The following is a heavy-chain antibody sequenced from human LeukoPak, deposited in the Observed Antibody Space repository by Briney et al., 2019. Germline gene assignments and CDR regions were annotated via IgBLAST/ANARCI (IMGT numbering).Heavy chain of an antibody. Sequence: GSSVKVSCKASGGTFSSYAVSWVRQAPGQGVEGMGGIIPIFGTANYAQKFQGRVTITADESTSTAYMELSSLRSEDTAVYYCARDNGQIFDSNRFAFDIWGPGKMVTVSS. V-gene: IGHV1-69*01. CDR2: IIPIFGTA. D-gene: IGHD3-22*01. J-gene: IGHJ3*02. CDR1: GGTFSSYA. CDR3: ARDNGQIFDSNRFAFDI.